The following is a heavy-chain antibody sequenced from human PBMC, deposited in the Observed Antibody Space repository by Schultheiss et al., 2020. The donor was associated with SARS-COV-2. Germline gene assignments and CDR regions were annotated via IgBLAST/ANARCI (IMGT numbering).Heavy chain of an antibody. CDR2: INPNSGGT. D-gene: IGHD3-9*01. J-gene: IGHJ6*02. Sequence: ASVKVSCKASGYTFTGYYMHWVRQAPGQGLEWMGWINPNSGGTNYAQKFQGRVTMTRDTSISTAYMELRSLRSDDTAVYYCARDLNFDWLLRVRYYGMDVWGQGTTVTVSS. V-gene: IGHV1-2*02. CDR1: GYTFTGYY. CDR3: ARDLNFDWLLRVRYYGMDV.